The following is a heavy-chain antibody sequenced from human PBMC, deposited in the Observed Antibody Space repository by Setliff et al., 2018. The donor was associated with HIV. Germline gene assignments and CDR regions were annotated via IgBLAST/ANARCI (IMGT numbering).Heavy chain of an antibody. CDR2: ISVSGTDI. D-gene: IGHD2-21*01. V-gene: IGHV3-11*04. CDR1: GFTFTNYY. CDR3: ATDPRRLSY. Sequence: AGGSLRLSCAASGFTFTNYYMSWIRQAPGKGLELLSYISVSGTDIKYADSVKGRFTISRDNAKNSLYLQMNSLRAEDTAVYYCATDPRRLSYWGQGTLVTVPQ. J-gene: IGHJ4*02.